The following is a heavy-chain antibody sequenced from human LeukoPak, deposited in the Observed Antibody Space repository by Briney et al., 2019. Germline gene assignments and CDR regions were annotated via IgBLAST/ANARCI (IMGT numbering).Heavy chain of an antibody. CDR2: ISAYNGNT. CDR3: ARDTYYYGSGY. D-gene: IGHD3-10*01. V-gene: IGHV1-18*04. J-gene: IGHJ4*02. CDR1: GYIFTGYY. Sequence: ASVKVSCKASGYIFTGYYMHWVRQAPGQGLEWMGWISAYNGNTNYAQKLQGRVTMTTDTSTSTAYMELRSLRSDDTAVYYCARDTYYYGSGYWGQGTLVTVSS.